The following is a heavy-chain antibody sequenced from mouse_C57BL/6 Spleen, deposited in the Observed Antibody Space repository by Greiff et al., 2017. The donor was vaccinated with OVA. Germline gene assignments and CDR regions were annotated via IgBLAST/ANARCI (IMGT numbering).Heavy chain of an antibody. CDR1: GYTFTDYY. CDR2: IYPGSGNT. Sequence: VQLQQSGAELVRPGASVKLSCKASGYTFTDYYINWVKQRPGQGLEWIARIYPGSGNTYYNEKFKGKATLTAEKSSSTAYMQLSSLTSEDSAVYFCARYYDYDFGGWGTGTTVTVS. J-gene: IGHJ1*03. CDR3: ARYYDYDFGG. V-gene: IGHV1-76*01. D-gene: IGHD2-4*01.